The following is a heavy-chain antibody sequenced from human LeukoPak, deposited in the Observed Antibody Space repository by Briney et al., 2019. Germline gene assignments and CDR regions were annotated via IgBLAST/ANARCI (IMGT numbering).Heavy chain of an antibody. CDR3: ARLNCSGGSCYGGGFDY. CDR1: GGTFSSYT. V-gene: IGHV1-69*02. CDR2: IIPILGIA. Sequence: SVKVSCKASGGTFSSYTISWVRQAPGQGLEWMGRIIPILGIANYAQKFQGRVTITADKSTSTAYMELSSLRSEDTAVYYRARLNCSGGSCYGGGFDYWGQGTLVTVSS. J-gene: IGHJ4*02. D-gene: IGHD2-15*01.